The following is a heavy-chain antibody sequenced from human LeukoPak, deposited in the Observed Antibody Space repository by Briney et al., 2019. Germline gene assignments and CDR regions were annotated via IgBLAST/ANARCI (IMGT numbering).Heavy chain of an antibody. V-gene: IGHV3-30*04. Sequence: GGSLRLSCAASGFTFSSYAMHWVRQAPGKGLEWVAVISYDGSNKYYADSVKGRFTISRDNSKNTLYLQMNSLRAEDTAVYYCASLPYSSGWYFDYWGQGTLVTVSS. CDR3: ASLPYSSGWYFDY. CDR2: ISYDGSNK. CDR1: GFTFSSYA. J-gene: IGHJ4*02. D-gene: IGHD6-19*01.